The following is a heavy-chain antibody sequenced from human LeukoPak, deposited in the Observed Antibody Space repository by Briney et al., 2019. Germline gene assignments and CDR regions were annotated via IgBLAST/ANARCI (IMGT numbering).Heavy chain of an antibody. CDR2: MHHSGST. J-gene: IGHJ5*02. CDR1: GDSLRSYY. Sequence: PSETLLLTCTLSGDSLRSYYWSWIRQPPGKGLEWIGYMHHSGSTKHNPYLKSRVTISVDTSKSQFSLKLSSVTAADTAVYYCARHAAVEGSSGWSPLWWLDPWGGGTLVTVSS. D-gene: IGHD6-19*01. CDR3: ARHAAVEGSSGWSPLWWLDP. V-gene: IGHV4-59*08.